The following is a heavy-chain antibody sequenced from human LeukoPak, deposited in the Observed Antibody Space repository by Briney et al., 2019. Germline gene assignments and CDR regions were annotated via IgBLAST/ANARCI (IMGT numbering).Heavy chain of an antibody. CDR3: ARRHYYGSGSYPYYFDY. CDR1: GDSISSGEYY. Sequence: SETLSLTCTVAGDSISSGEYYWSWIRKPAGKGLERIARIYYSGSTYYNPSLKSRVTISVDTSKNQFSLKLSSVTAADTAVYYCARRHYYGSGSYPYYFDYWGQGTLVTVSS. CDR2: IYYSGST. J-gene: IGHJ4*02. D-gene: IGHD3-10*01. V-gene: IGHV4-39*07.